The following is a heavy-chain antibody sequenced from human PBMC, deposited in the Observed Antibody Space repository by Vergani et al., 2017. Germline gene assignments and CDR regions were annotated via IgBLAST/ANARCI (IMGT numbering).Heavy chain of an antibody. CDR3: ARFSSGFVT. J-gene: IGHJ4*02. CDR2: IYNTGGT. D-gene: IGHD5-12*01. CDR1: GGPFSGGSHY. V-gene: IGHV4-61*02. Sequence: QVQLKESGPGLVGPSETLTLTCTVSGGPFSGGSHYWSWIRQSAGKGLEWIGRIYNTGGTNYDPSLKTRVTMSVDTSKNQFSLKLASVTAADTGIYYCARFSSGFVTWGPGTPVTVSS.